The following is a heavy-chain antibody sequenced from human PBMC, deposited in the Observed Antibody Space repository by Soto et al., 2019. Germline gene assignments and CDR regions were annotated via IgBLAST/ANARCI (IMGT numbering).Heavy chain of an antibody. CDR2: IYYSGST. CDR3: ARDRYGDYVLDY. J-gene: IGHJ4*02. D-gene: IGHD4-17*01. Sequence: KPSETLSLTCTVSGGSISSYYWSWIRQPPGKGLEWIGYIYYSGSTNYNPSLKSRVTISVDTSKNQFSLKLSSVTAADTAVYYCARDRYGDYVLDYWGQGTLGTVS. V-gene: IGHV4-59*01. CDR1: GGSISSYY.